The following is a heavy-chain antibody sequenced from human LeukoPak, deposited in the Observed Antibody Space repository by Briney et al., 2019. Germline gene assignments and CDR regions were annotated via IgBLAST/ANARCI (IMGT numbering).Heavy chain of an antibody. J-gene: IGHJ5*02. CDR2: IYYSGSS. V-gene: IGHV4-39*01. CDR1: GDSVTSRSYC. Sequence: SETLSLTCTVAGDSVTSRSYCWGWIRQPPGKGLEWIGCIYYSGSSFYNSSLNSRVTISVDTSKNEFSLRLQSVTATDTALYYCVRHRSGQAWLDPWGQGTVVTVS. D-gene: IGHD1-26*01. CDR3: VRHRSGQAWLDP.